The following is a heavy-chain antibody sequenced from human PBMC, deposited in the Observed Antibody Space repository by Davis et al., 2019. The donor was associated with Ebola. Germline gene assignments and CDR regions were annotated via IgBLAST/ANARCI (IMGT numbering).Heavy chain of an antibody. CDR2: MNPNSGNT. Sequence: AASVKVSCKASGYTFTSYDINWVRQATGQGLEWMGWMNPNSGNTGYAQKFQGRVTMTRNTSISTAYMELSSLRSEDTAVYYCARGRGLVPAVMDYYYGMDVWGQGTTVTVSS. J-gene: IGHJ6*02. CDR3: ARGRGLVPAVMDYYYGMDV. D-gene: IGHD2-2*01. V-gene: IGHV1-8*01. CDR1: GYTFTSYD.